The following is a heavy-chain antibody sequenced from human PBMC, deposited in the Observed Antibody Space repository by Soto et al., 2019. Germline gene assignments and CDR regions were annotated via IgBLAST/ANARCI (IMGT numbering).Heavy chain of an antibody. CDR3: AKSPNFYCSSTYCYTFYFDF. CDR1: GFTFNTYG. CDR2: ISYDGSDK. V-gene: IGHV3-30*18. D-gene: IGHD2-2*02. J-gene: IGHJ4*02. Sequence: PGGSLRLSCAASGFTFNTYGMHWLRQAPGKGLEWVAVISYDGSDKYYADSVKGRFIISRDNSKNTLYLQMNSLRAEDTAIYYCAKSPNFYCSSTYCYTFYFDFCGQGALVTVSS.